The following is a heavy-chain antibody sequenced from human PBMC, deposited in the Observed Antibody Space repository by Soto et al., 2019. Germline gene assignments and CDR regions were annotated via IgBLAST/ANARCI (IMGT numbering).Heavy chain of an antibody. CDR3: ARVGTAARHLYYYYGMDV. CDR1: GFTFSSYG. V-gene: IGHV3-33*01. CDR2: IWYDGSNN. J-gene: IGHJ6*02. Sequence: PGGSLRLSCAASGFTFSSYGMHWVRQAPGKGLEWVAVIWYDGSNNYYADSVKGRFTISRDNSKNTLYLQMNSLRAEDTAVYYCARVGTAARHLYYYYGMDVWGQGTTVTVSS. D-gene: IGHD6-6*01.